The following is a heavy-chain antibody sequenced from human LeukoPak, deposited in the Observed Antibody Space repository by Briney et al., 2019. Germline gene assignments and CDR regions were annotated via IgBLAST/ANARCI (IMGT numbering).Heavy chain of an antibody. D-gene: IGHD6-6*01. CDR3: ARDTRRIAARRSNDAFDI. Sequence: GGSLRLSCAASGFTFSSYWMHWVRQAPWKGLEWVSVIYSGGSTYYADSVKGRFTISRDNSKNTLYLQMNSLRAEDTAVYYCARDTRRIAARRSNDAFDIWGQGTMVTVSS. CDR2: IYSGGST. J-gene: IGHJ3*02. CDR1: GFTFSSYW. V-gene: IGHV3-53*01.